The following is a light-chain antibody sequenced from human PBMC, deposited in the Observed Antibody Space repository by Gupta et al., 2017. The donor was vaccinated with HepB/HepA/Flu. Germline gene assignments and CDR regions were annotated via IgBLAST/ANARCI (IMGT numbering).Light chain of an antibody. CDR3: QQSYRTPFT. CDR1: QTISAY. Sequence: DIQMTQSPSSLSASVGDRVTVTCRASQTISAYLNWYQQKPGKAPKVLIYDASNLESGVPLRFRGSGSGTDFTLTITNLQPEDFATYFCQQSYRTPFTFGHGTKVDIK. CDR2: DAS. J-gene: IGKJ3*01. V-gene: IGKV1-39*01.